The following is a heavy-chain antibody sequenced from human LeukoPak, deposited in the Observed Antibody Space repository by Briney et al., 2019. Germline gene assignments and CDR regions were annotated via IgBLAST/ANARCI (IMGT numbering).Heavy chain of an antibody. D-gene: IGHD3-3*01. J-gene: IGHJ4*02. CDR3: ARARITIFGVASYYFDY. CDR2: IYYSGST. V-gene: IGHV4-39*01. CDR1: GGSISSSSYY. Sequence: PSETLSLTCTVSGGSISSSSYYWGWIRQPPGKGLEWIGSIYYSGSTYYNPSLKSRVTISVDTSKNQFSLKLSSVTAADTAVYYCARARITIFGVASYYFDYWGQGTLVTVSS.